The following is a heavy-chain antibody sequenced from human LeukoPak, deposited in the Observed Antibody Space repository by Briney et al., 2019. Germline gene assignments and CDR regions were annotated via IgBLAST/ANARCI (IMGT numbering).Heavy chain of an antibody. CDR2: INPSGGST. CDR1: GYTFTSYY. V-gene: IGHV1-46*01. J-gene: IGHJ3*02. Sequence: ASVKVSCKASGYTFTSYYMHWVRQAPGQGLEWMGIINPSGGSTSYAQKFQGRVTMTRDTSTSTVYMELSSLRSEDTAVYYCARVATILSQWSHAFDIWGQGTMVTVSS. CDR3: ARVATILSQWSHAFDI. D-gene: IGHD5-12*01.